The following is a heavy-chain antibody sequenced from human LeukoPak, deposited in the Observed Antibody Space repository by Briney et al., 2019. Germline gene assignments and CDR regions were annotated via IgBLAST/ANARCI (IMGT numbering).Heavy chain of an antibody. CDR1: GFTFSSYA. CDR2: ISWNSDSV. V-gene: IGHV3-9*03. D-gene: IGHD3-10*01. CDR3: AKDMSGYFGSGSQALDI. Sequence: GGSLRLSCAASGFTFSSYAMSWVRQAPGKGLEWVSVISWNSDSVGYADSVKGRFTISRDNAKNSLYLQMNSLRAEDMALYYCAKDMSGYFGSGSQALDIWGQGTMVTVSS. J-gene: IGHJ3*02.